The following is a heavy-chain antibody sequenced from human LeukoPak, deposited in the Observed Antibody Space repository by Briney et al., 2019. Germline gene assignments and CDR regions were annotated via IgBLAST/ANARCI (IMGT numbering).Heavy chain of an antibody. V-gene: IGHV1-2*02. CDR2: INPNSGGT. D-gene: IGHD1-26*01. J-gene: IGHJ4*02. CDR1: GYTFTDYA. Sequence: GASVKVSCKASGYTFTDYAMHWVRQAPGQGLEWMGWINPNSGGTNYAQKFQGRVTMTRDTSISTAYMELSRLRSDDTAVYYCARDSITVGATDYWGQGTLVTVSS. CDR3: ARDSITVGATDY.